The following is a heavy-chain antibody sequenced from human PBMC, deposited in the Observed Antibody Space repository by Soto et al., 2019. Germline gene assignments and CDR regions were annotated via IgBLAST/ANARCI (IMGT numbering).Heavy chain of an antibody. V-gene: IGHV1-2*04. CDR3: ARALWYYDILTGYSDGYFDY. Sequence: ASVKVSCKASGYTFTGYYMHWVRQAPGQGLEWMGWINPNSGGTNYAQKFQGWVTVTRDTSISTAYMELSRLRSDDTAVYYCARALWYYDILTGYSDGYFDYWGQGTLVTVSS. D-gene: IGHD3-9*01. CDR2: INPNSGGT. CDR1: GYTFTGYY. J-gene: IGHJ4*02.